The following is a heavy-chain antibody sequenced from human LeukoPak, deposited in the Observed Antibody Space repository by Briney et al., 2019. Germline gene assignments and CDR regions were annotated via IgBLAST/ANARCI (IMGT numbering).Heavy chain of an antibody. V-gene: IGHV1-18*04. CDR3: ARDSGYDPTDY. D-gene: IGHD5-12*01. CDR1: GYTFTTYY. Sequence: GASVKVSCKASGYTFTTYYINWVRQAPGQGLEWMGWISAYNGNTNYAQKLQGRVTMTTDTSTSTAYMELRSLRSDDTAVYYCARDSGYDPTDYWGQGTLVTVSS. J-gene: IGHJ4*02. CDR2: ISAYNGNT.